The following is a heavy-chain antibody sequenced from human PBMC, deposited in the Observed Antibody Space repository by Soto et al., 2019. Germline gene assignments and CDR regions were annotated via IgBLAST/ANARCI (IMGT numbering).Heavy chain of an antibody. D-gene: IGHD2-21*01. CDR2: IKSKIYGEPT. J-gene: IGHJ4*02. CDR3: TSGLIVVVAASRRAGY. CDR1: GFTFENAW. Sequence: EVQLVESGGGLAKPGGSLRLSCAASGFTFENAWMNWVRQAPGKGLEWVGRIKSKIYGEPTDYAAPVKGRFIISRDDSKNTLYLQMSSLKAEDTAVYYCTSGLIVVVAASRRAGYWGQGTLVTVSS. V-gene: IGHV3-15*07.